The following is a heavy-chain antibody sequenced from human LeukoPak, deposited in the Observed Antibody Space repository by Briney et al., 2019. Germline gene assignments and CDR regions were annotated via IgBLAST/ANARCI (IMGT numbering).Heavy chain of an antibody. CDR1: GFTVSSNY. CDR2: IKPDGRKT. D-gene: IGHD3-3*01. V-gene: IGHV3-74*01. CDR3: VRGTVFWRGVDY. Sequence: PGGSLRLSCAASGFTVSSNYMSWVRQAPGKGLVWVAEIKPDGRKTVYADSVKGRFTMSRDNTKSTLYLEMNSLEGEDTAVYYCVRGTVFWRGVDYWGQGTLVTVSS. J-gene: IGHJ4*02.